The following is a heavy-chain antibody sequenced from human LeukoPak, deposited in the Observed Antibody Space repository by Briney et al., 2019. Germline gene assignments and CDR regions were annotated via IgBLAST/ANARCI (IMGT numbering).Heavy chain of an antibody. CDR1: GFTFGDYA. V-gene: IGHV3-49*03. CDR3: TRARYSSGWYFDY. D-gene: IGHD6-19*01. CDR2: IRSKAYGGTT. J-gene: IGHJ4*02. Sequence: PGGSLRLSCTASGFTFGDYAMSWFRQAPGKGLEWVGFIRSKAYGGTTEYAASVKGRFTISRDDSKSIAYLQMNSLKTEDTAVYYCTRARYSSGWYFDYWGQGTLVTVSS.